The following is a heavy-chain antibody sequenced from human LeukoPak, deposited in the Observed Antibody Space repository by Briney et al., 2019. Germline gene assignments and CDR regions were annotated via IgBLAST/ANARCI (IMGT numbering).Heavy chain of an antibody. Sequence: GVARQSSFQGAGCGFTSYWISWGRPVTGKGGEGIVIIYPVDSDTTYSPSFQGHVTISADQSISTAYLQWSSLKASDTAMYYCARRSYGGKDFDYWGQGTLVTVSS. D-gene: IGHD4-23*01. CDR3: ARRSYGGKDFDY. CDR1: GCGFTSYW. J-gene: IGHJ4*02. CDR2: IYPVDSDT. V-gene: IGHV5-51*01.